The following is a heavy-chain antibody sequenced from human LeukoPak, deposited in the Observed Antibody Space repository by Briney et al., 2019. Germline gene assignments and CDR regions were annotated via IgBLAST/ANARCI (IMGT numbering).Heavy chain of an antibody. CDR1: GGSISSGGYS. V-gene: IGHV4-30-2*03. CDR3: ARSSGYSSSGGLNWFDT. Sequence: KPSQTLSLTCAVSGGSISSGGYSWSWIRQPPGKGLEWIGSIYYSGSTYYNPSLKSRVTISVDTSKNQFSLKLSSVTAADTAVYYCARSSGYSSSGGLNWFDTWGQGTLVTVSS. D-gene: IGHD6-13*01. J-gene: IGHJ5*02. CDR2: IYYSGST.